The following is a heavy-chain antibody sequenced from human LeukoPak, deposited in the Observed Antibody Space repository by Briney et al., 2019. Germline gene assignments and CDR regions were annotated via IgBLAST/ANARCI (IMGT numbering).Heavy chain of an antibody. CDR3: ARVTSWGVYYYDSSGYYGAFDI. D-gene: IGHD3-22*01. Sequence: SQTLSLTCAISGDSVSSNSAAWNWIRQSPSRGLEWLGRTYYRSKWYNDYAVSVKSRITINPDTSKNQFSLQLNSVTPEDTAVYYCARVTSWGVYYYDSSGYYGAFDIWGQGTMVTVSS. V-gene: IGHV6-1*01. CDR2: TYYRSKWYN. CDR1: GDSVSSNSAA. J-gene: IGHJ3*02.